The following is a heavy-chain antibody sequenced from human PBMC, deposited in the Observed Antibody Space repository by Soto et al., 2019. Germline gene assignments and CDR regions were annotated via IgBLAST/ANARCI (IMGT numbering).Heavy chain of an antibody. J-gene: IGHJ3*02. D-gene: IGHD3-10*01. CDR1: GGTFSSYA. V-gene: IGHV1-8*02. Sequence: GASVKVSCKASGGTFSSYAISWVRQAPGQGLEWMGWMNPNSGKTGYAQKFQGRVTMTGNTSMSTAYMELSSLRSEDTAVYYCARVGVLDAFDIWGQGTMVTVSS. CDR3: ARVGVLDAFDI. CDR2: MNPNSGKT.